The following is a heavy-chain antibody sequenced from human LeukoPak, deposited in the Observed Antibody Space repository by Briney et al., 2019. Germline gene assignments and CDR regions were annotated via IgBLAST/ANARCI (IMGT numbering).Heavy chain of an antibody. CDR3: ARVQSPFNIDY. J-gene: IGHJ4*02. V-gene: IGHV1-24*01. CDR1: GYTLTELS. Sequence: ASVKVSCKVSGYTLTELSMHWVRQAPGKGLEWMGGFDPEDGETIYAQKFQGRVTMTRDTSISTAYMELSRLRSDDTAVYYCARVQSPFNIDYWGQGTLVTVSS. CDR2: FDPEDGET.